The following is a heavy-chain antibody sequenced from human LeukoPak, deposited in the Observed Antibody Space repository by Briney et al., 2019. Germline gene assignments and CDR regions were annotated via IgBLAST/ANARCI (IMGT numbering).Heavy chain of an antibody. V-gene: IGHV4-59*01. CDR3: ARAKYSNAKPFVGASYYYYYTDV. J-gene: IGHJ6*03. CDR1: GGSISSYY. CDR2: IYYSGST. Sequence: PSETLSLTCTVSGGSISSYYWSWIRQPPGKGLEWIGYIYYSGSTNYNPSLKSRVTISVDTSKNQFSLKLSSVTAADTAVYYCARAKYSNAKPFVGASYYYYYTDVWGKGTTVTVSS. D-gene: IGHD4-11*01.